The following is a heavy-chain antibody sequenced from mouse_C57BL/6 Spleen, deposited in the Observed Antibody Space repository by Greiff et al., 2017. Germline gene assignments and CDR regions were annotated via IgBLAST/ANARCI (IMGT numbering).Heavy chain of an antibody. CDR2: ISSGGDYI. Sequence: EVKLMESGEGLVKPGGSLKLSCAASGFTFSSYAMSWVRQTPEKRLEWVAYISSGGDYIYYADTVKGRFPISRDNARNTLYLQMSSLKSEDTAMYYCTRGSNSAWFAYWGQGTLVTVSA. CDR1: GFTFSSYA. J-gene: IGHJ3*01. CDR3: TRGSNSAWFAY. V-gene: IGHV5-9-1*02. D-gene: IGHD2-5*01.